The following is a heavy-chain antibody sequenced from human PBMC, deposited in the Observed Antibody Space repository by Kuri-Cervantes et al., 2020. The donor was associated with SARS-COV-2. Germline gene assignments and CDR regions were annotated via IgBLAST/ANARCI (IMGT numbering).Heavy chain of an antibody. CDR3: GKSSEGPFYYCMDV. D-gene: IGHD3-10*01. CDR2: IIPIFGTA. Sequence: SVKVSCKASGGTFSSYAISWVRQAPGQGLEWRVGIIPIFGTADYAQKFQGRVTITTDESTSTAYMELSSLRSEDTAVDYCGKSSEGPFYYCMDVWGKGTTVTVSS. CDR1: GGTFSSYA. V-gene: IGHV1-69*05. J-gene: IGHJ6*03.